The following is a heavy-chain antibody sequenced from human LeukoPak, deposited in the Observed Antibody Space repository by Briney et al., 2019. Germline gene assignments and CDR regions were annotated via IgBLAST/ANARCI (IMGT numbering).Heavy chain of an antibody. V-gene: IGHV3-9*01. CDR3: AKDRALYGDYDQDAFDI. CDR2: ISWNSGSI. CDR1: GSTFDDYA. Sequence: GGSLRLSCAASGSTFDDYAMHWVRQAPGKGLEWVSGISWNSGSIGYADSVKGRFTISRDNAKNSLYLQMNSLRAEDTALYYCAKDRALYGDYDQDAFDIWGQGTMVTVSS. D-gene: IGHD4-17*01. J-gene: IGHJ3*02.